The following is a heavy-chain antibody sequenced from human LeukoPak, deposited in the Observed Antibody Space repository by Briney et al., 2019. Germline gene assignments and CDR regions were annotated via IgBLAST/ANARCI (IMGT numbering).Heavy chain of an antibody. Sequence: PSETLSLTCTVSGGSISSRSYYWGWIRQPPGKGLEWIGEINHSGSTNYNPSLKSRVTISVDTSKNQFSLKLSSVTAADTAVYYCASLTGDTKYNWFDPWGQGTLVTVSS. J-gene: IGHJ5*02. D-gene: IGHD7-27*01. CDR2: INHSGST. CDR3: ASLTGDTKYNWFDP. V-gene: IGHV4-39*07. CDR1: GGSISSRSYY.